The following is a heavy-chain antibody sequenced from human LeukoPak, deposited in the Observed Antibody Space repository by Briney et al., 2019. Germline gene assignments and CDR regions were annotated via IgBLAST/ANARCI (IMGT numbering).Heavy chain of an antibody. CDR2: ISSSSSYI. J-gene: IGHJ4*02. CDR1: GGSFSGYY. CDR3: ARETRGDGYNYHGY. D-gene: IGHD5-24*01. Sequence: GTLSLTCAVYGGSFSGYYWSWIRQPPGKGLEWVSSISSSSSYIYYADSVKGRFTISRDNAKNSLYLHMNSLRAEDTAVYYCARETRGDGYNYHGYWGQGTLVTVSS. V-gene: IGHV3-21*01.